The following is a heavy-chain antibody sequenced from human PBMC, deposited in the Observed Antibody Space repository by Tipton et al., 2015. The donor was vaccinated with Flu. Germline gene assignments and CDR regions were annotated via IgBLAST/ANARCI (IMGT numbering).Heavy chain of an antibody. V-gene: IGHV3-20*04. CDR3: ARARYSSGWDGFYYFDY. CDR1: GSTFDDYG. Sequence: GSLRLSCAASGSTFDDYGMSWVRQAPGKGLEWVSGINWNGGSTGYADSVKGRFTISRDNAKNSLYLQMNSLRAEDTALYYCARARYSSGWDGFYYFDYWGQGILVTVSS. J-gene: IGHJ4*02. D-gene: IGHD6-19*01. CDR2: INWNGGST.